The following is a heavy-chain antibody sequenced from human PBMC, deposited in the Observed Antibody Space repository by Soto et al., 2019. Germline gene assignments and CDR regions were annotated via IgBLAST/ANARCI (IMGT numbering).Heavy chain of an antibody. CDR2: ISGSGGST. D-gene: IGHD4-17*01. Sequence: GGSLRLSCAASGFTFSSYAMSWVRQAPGKGLEWVSAISGSGGSTYYADSVKGRFTISRDNSKNTLYLQMNSLRAEDTAVYYCAKGWGPTVTTNYYYYGMDVWGQGTTVTVSS. V-gene: IGHV3-23*01. CDR1: GFTFSSYA. CDR3: AKGWGPTVTTNYYYYGMDV. J-gene: IGHJ6*02.